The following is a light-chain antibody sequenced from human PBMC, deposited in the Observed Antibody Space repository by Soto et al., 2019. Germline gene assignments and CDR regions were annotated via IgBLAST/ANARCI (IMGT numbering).Light chain of an antibody. V-gene: IGKV1-5*01. CDR2: HAS. CDR1: QGISNW. J-gene: IGKJ1*01. Sequence: DIQMTQSPSTLSAYIGDRVTIACRASQGISNWLAWYQQEPGKAPKLLIFHASSLESGVPSRFSGSGSGTEFTLTISSLQSDDFATYYCQQYNTYPTFGQGTKVDIK. CDR3: QQYNTYPT.